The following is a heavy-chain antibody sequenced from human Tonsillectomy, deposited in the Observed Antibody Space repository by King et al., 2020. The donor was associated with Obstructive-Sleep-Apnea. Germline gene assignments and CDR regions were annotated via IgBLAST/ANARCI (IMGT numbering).Heavy chain of an antibody. CDR3: ARGGDDGGNYDY. CDR1: GGSISSGSYS. V-gene: IGHV4-30-2*01. Sequence: QLQESGSGLVKPSQTLSLTCAVSGGSISSGSYSWSLIRQPPGKGLEWIGYIYRSGSTYYNPSLRSRVTISVDRSKNQFSLKLNSLTAADTAVYYCARGGDDGGNYDYWGQGTLVTVSS. J-gene: IGHJ4*02. CDR2: IYRSGST. D-gene: IGHD4-23*01.